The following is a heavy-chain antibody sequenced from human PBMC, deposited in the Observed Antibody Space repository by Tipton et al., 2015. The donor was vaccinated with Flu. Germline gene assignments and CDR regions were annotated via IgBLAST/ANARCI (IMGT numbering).Heavy chain of an antibody. J-gene: IGHJ3*02. Sequence: TLSLTCTVSGGSISSSSYYWGWIRQPPGKGLEWIGSIYYSGSTYYNPSLKSRVTISVDTSKNQFSLKLSSVTAADTAVYYCARDEPYGDGTDFIAFDIWGQGTMVTVSS. CDR2: IYYSGST. D-gene: IGHD4-17*01. V-gene: IGHV4-39*02. CDR1: GGSISSSSYY. CDR3: ARDEPYGDGTDFIAFDI.